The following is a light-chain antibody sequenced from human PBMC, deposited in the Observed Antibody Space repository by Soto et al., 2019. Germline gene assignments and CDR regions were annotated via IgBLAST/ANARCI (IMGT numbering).Light chain of an antibody. CDR3: QQYDNRSPLT. V-gene: IGKV3-15*01. Sequence: EVVMTQSPGTLSVSPGGRATLSCRASQSVWSNLAWYQQKPGQAPRLLIYGASTRATGVPARFSGSGSGTEFTLTISSLQTEDFGVYYCQQYDNRSPLTFGGGPKVDIK. J-gene: IGKJ4*01. CDR1: QSVWSN. CDR2: GAS.